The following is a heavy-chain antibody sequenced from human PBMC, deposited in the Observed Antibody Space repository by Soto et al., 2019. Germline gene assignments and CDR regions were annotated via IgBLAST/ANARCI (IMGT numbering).Heavy chain of an antibody. Sequence: ASVKVSCKASGYTFTSYGISWGRQAPGQGLEWMGWISAYNGNTNYAQKLQGRVTMTTDTSTSTAYMELRSLRSDDTAVYYCASSSSTSSRDWFDPWGQGTLVTVSS. CDR1: GYTFTSYG. V-gene: IGHV1-18*01. CDR3: ASSSSTSSRDWFDP. J-gene: IGHJ5*02. CDR2: ISAYNGNT. D-gene: IGHD2-2*01.